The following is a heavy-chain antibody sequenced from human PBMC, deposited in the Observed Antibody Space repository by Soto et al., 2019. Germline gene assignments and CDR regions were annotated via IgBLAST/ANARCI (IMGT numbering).Heavy chain of an antibody. J-gene: IGHJ6*02. Sequence: GGSLRLSCAASGFTFSSYEMNWVRQAPGKGLEWVSYISSSGSTIYYADSVKGRFTISRDNAKNSLYLQMNSLRAEDTAVYYCARWIQTFDYYYYGMDVWGQGTTVTVSS. V-gene: IGHV3-48*03. CDR1: GFTFSSYE. D-gene: IGHD5-18*01. CDR2: ISSSGSTI. CDR3: ARWIQTFDYYYYGMDV.